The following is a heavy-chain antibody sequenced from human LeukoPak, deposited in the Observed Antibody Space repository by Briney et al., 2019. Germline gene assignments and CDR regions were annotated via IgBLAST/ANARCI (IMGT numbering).Heavy chain of an antibody. Sequence: GGSLRLSCAASGFTVSSNYMSWVRQAPGKGLEWVSVIYSGGSTYYADSVKGRSTISRDNSKNTLYLQMNSLRAEDTAVYYCAREDSSGYDRLGYFDYWGQGTLVTVSS. D-gene: IGHD5-12*01. V-gene: IGHV3-66*01. CDR1: GFTVSSNY. CDR3: AREDSSGYDRLGYFDY. CDR2: IYSGGST. J-gene: IGHJ4*02.